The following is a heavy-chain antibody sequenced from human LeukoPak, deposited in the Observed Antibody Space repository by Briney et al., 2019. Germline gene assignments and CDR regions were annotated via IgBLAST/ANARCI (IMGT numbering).Heavy chain of an antibody. D-gene: IGHD2-2*03. J-gene: IGHJ6*03. CDR3: ARDRLDIVPSGYYYYYYMDV. CDR1: GGTLSSYA. Sequence: ASVKVSCKASGGTLSSYAISWVRQAPGQGLEWMGGIIPIFGTANYAQKFQGRVTITTDESTSTAYMELSSLRSEDTAVYYCARDRLDIVPSGYYYYYYMDVWGKGTTVTVSS. CDR2: IIPIFGTA. V-gene: IGHV1-69*05.